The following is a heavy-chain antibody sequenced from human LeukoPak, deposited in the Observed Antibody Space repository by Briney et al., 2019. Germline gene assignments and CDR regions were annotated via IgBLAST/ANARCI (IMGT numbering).Heavy chain of an antibody. CDR2: IYYTGST. Sequence: SETLSLTCTVSGGSISSYYWSWIRQPPGKGLEWIGYIYYTGSTNYNPSLKSRVTISVDTSKNQFSLKLSSVTAADTAVYYCARGGRWLTNWGQGTLVTVSS. J-gene: IGHJ4*02. D-gene: IGHD4-23*01. CDR1: GGSISSYY. V-gene: IGHV4-59*01. CDR3: ARGGRWLTN.